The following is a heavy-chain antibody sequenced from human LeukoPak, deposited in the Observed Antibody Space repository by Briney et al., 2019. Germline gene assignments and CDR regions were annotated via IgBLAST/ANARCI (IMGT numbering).Heavy chain of an antibody. V-gene: IGHV4-59*08. Sequence: PSETLSLTCTVSGGSISSYYWSWIRQPPGKGLEWIGYIYYSGSTNYNPSLKSRVTISVDTSKNQFSLKLSSVTAADTAVYYCAKLSYYGSGSYVPLYGMDVWGQGTTVTVSS. CDR2: IYYSGST. D-gene: IGHD3-10*01. J-gene: IGHJ6*02. CDR3: AKLSYYGSGSYVPLYGMDV. CDR1: GGSISSYY.